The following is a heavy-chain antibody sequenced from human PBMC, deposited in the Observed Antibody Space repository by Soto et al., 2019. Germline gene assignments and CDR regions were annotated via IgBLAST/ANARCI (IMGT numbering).Heavy chain of an antibody. Sequence: GASVKVSCKASGYTFTSYGISWVRQAPGQRLEWMGYINAGNANTKYSQKFQDGVTITRDTSASTAYMELSSLRSEDTAVYYCARAPGSFGSRGDYWGQGTLVTVSS. CDR3: ARAPGSFGSRGDY. J-gene: IGHJ4*02. CDR2: INAGNANT. V-gene: IGHV1-3*01. D-gene: IGHD3-10*01. CDR1: GYTFTSYG.